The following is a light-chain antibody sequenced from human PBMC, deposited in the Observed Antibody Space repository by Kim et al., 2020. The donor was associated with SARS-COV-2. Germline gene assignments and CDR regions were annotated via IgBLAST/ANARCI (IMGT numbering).Light chain of an antibody. CDR1: KLGDKY. V-gene: IGLV3-1*01. CDR3: QAWDSSWV. CDR2: QVS. J-gene: IGLJ3*02. Sequence: VSVSPGQTASITCSGDKLGDKYACWYQQKPGQSPVLVIYQVSKRPSGVPERFSGSNSGNTAALTICGTQAIDEADYCCQAWDSSWVFGGGTQLTVL.